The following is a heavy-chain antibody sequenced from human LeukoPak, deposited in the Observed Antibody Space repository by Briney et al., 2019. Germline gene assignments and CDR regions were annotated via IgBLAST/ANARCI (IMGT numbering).Heavy chain of an antibody. CDR2: FDPEDGET. D-gene: IGHD2-2*01. V-gene: IGHV1-24*01. CDR3: ARDSALRTRGVPADY. Sequence: ASVKVSCKVSGYTLTELSMHWVRQAPGKGLEWMGGFDPEDGETIYARKFQGRVTMTTDTSTSTAYMELRSLRSDDTAVYYCARDSALRTRGVPADYWGQGTLVTVSS. CDR1: GYTLTELS. J-gene: IGHJ4*02.